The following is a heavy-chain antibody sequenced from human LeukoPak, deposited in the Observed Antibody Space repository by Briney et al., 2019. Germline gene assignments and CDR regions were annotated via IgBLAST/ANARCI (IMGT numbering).Heavy chain of an antibody. CDR2: IYSGGST. CDR1: GLTVSSNY. J-gene: IGHJ4*02. Sequence: PGGSLRLSCAASGLTVSSNYMSWVRQAPGKGLEWVSVIYSGGSTYYADSVKGRFTISRDNSKNTLYLQMNSLRAEDTAVYYCARGPSYFSSSWYYFDYWGQGTLVTVSS. V-gene: IGHV3-53*01. CDR3: ARGPSYFSSSWYYFDY. D-gene: IGHD6-13*01.